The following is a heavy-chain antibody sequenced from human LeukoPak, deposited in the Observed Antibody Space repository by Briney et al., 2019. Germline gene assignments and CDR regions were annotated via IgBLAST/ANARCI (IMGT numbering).Heavy chain of an antibody. CDR1: GFTFSSYE. J-gene: IGHJ4*02. CDR2: ITTSGTTK. D-gene: IGHD1-26*01. Sequence: GGSLRLSCAASGFTFSSYEMNWVRQAPGKGLEWVSSITTSGTTKYYAASVKGRFTISRDNALNSLYLQMNSLRAEDTAVYYCASRYRVGAAGDFDYWGQGTLVTVSS. CDR3: ASRYRVGAAGDFDY. V-gene: IGHV3-48*03.